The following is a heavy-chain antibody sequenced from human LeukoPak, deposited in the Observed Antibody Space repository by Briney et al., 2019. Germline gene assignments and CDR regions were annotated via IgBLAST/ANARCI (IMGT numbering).Heavy chain of an antibody. J-gene: IGHJ5*02. CDR1: GGSFSGYY. CDR2: INHGGST. V-gene: IGHV4-34*01. Sequence: SETLSLTCAVYGGSFSGYYWSWIRQPPGKGLEWIGEINHGGSTNYNPSLKSRVTISVDTSKNQFSLKLSSVTAADTAVYYCARDRAAPKNWFDPWGQGTLVTVSS. D-gene: IGHD5-18*01. CDR3: ARDRAAPKNWFDP.